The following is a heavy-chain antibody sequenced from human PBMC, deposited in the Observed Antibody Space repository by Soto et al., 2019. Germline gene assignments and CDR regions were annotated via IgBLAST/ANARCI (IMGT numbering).Heavy chain of an antibody. CDR3: ARGIFPQWLPGSFDY. V-gene: IGHV4-61*01. J-gene: IGHJ4*02. CDR2: IYYSGST. D-gene: IGHD6-19*01. CDR1: GGSVSSGSYY. Sequence: PSETRSLTCTVSGGSVSSGSYYWSWIRQPPGKGLEWIGYIYYSGSTNYNPSLKSRVTISVDTSKNQFSLKLSSVTAADTAVYYCARGIFPQWLPGSFDYWGQGTLVTVSS.